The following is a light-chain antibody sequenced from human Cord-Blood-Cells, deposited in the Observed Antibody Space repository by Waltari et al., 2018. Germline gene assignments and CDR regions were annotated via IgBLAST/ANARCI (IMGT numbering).Light chain of an antibody. Sequence: SYALTQPPSVSVSPGQTASITFSGDHSGGKYASWYQHKPGQSPVLGIYQDSKRPSGIPERFSGSNSGNTATLTISGTQAMDEADYYCQAWDSSVVFGGGTKLTVL. J-gene: IGLJ2*01. V-gene: IGLV3-1*01. CDR2: QDS. CDR1: HSGGKY. CDR3: QAWDSSVV.